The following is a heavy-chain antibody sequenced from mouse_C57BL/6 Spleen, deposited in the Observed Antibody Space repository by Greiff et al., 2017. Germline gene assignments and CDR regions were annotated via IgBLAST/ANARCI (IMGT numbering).Heavy chain of an antibody. Sequence: QVQLQQPGAELVRPGSSVKLSCKASGYTFTSYWMDWVKQRPGQGLEWIGNIYPSDSETHYNQKFKDKATLTVDKSSSTAYMQLSSLTSEDSAVYYCARGGYYYGSFDYWGQGTTLTVSS. CDR1: GYTFTSYW. CDR3: ARGGYYYGSFDY. V-gene: IGHV1-61*01. D-gene: IGHD1-1*01. J-gene: IGHJ2*01. CDR2: IYPSDSET.